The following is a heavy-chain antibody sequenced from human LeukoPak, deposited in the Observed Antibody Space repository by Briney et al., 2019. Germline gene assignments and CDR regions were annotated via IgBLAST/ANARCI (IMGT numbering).Heavy chain of an antibody. V-gene: IGHV1-8*01. J-gene: IGHJ5*02. CDR1: GYTFTSYD. Sequence: ASVKVSCKASGYTFTSYDINWVRQATGQGLEWMGWMNPNSGNTGYAQKFQGRVTMTRNTSISTAYMELSSLRSEDTAVYYCARGDGYYYGSGRFNWFDPWGQGTLVTVSS. CDR3: ARGDGYYYGSGRFNWFDP. D-gene: IGHD3-10*01. CDR2: MNPNSGNT.